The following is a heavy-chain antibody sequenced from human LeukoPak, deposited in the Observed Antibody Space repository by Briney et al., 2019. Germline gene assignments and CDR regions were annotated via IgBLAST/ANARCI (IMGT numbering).Heavy chain of an antibody. CDR2: IYYSGST. V-gene: IGHV4-59*12. D-gene: IGHD2-2*01. CDR1: GGSISSYY. J-gene: IGHJ6*02. Sequence: SETLSLTCTVSGGSISSYYWSWIRQPPGKGLEWIGYIYYSGSTNYNPSLKSRVTISVDTSKNQFSLKLSSVTAADTAVYYCARGPIVVVPAASGMDVWGQGTTVTVSS. CDR3: ARGPIVVVPAASGMDV.